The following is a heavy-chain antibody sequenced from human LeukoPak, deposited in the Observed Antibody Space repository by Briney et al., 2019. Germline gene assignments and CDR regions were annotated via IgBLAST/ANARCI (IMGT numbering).Heavy chain of an antibody. Sequence: SVKVSCKASGCTFISYAISWVRQAPGQGLEWMGGIIPIFGTANYAQKFQGRVTITADESTSTAYMELSSLRAEDTAVYYCAKNLVAATYYYYYYGMDVWGQGTTVTVSS. V-gene: IGHV1-69*13. CDR3: AKNLVAATYYYYYYGMDV. CDR1: GCTFISYA. CDR2: IIPIFGTA. D-gene: IGHD1-26*01. J-gene: IGHJ6*02.